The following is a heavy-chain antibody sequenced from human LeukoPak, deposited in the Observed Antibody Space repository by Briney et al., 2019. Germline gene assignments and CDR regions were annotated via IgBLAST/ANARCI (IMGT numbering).Heavy chain of an antibody. CDR3: AKVGGTVTTWDAFDI. D-gene: IGHD4-17*01. Sequence: SGGSLRLSCAASGFTFSDYYMSWIRQAPGKGLEWVSYISSSGSTIYYADSVKGRFTISRDNAKNSLYLQMNSLRAEDTALYYCAKVGGTVTTWDAFDIWGQGTMVTVSS. V-gene: IGHV3-11*01. J-gene: IGHJ3*02. CDR1: GFTFSDYY. CDR2: ISSSGSTI.